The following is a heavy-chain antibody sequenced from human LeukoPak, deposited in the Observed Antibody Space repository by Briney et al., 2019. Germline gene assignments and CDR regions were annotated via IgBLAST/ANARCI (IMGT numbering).Heavy chain of an antibody. CDR1: GFSFISYG. V-gene: IGHV3-30*18. CDR2: ISDDGRNK. Sequence: GGSLRLSCAASGFSFISYGMHWVRQAPGKGLEWVGVISDDGRNKKYADSVKGRFTISRDNSKDTLYLQMNSLRAEDTAVYYCANIDYGDYAGAFDIWGQGTMVTVSS. D-gene: IGHD4-17*01. J-gene: IGHJ3*02. CDR3: ANIDYGDYAGAFDI.